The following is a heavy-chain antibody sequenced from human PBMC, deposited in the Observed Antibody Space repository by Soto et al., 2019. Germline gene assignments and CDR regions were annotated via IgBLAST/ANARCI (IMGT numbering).Heavy chain of an antibody. CDR3: AVGYCGSASCSREYFQH. V-gene: IGHV4-38-2*01. D-gene: IGHD2-2*01. CDR1: GYSISIGYY. J-gene: IGHJ1*01. Sequence: SETLSLTCAVSGYSISIGYYWGWLRQPPGKGLEWIATIYHSGSIFHNPSLKSRVTISVDTSKNQFSLKLRSVTAADTAVYYCAVGYCGSASCSREYFQHWGQGXLVTVYS. CDR2: IYHSGSI.